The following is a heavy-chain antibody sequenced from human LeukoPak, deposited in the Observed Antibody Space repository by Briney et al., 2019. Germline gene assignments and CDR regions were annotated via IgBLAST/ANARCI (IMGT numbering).Heavy chain of an antibody. J-gene: IGHJ4*02. CDR2: IKQDGREK. Sequence: GSLRLSCAASGFNFSCYWMSWVRQAPGKGLEWVANIKQDGREKYYVDSVKGRFTISRDNAKNSLYLQMNSLRSEDTAVYYCARDLADVRCYWGQGTLVTVSS. CDR1: GFNFSCYW. V-gene: IGHV3-7*01. D-gene: IGHD3-10*02. CDR3: ARDLADVRCY.